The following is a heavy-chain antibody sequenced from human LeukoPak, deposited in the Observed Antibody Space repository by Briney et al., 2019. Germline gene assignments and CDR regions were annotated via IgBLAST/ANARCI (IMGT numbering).Heavy chain of an antibody. V-gene: IGHV4-59*01. J-gene: IGHJ5*02. D-gene: IGHD3-3*01. CDR3: ARDLITIFGSHWFDP. CDR1: GGSISSYY. CDR2: IYYSGST. Sequence: PSETLSLTCTVSGGSISSYYWSWIRQPPGKGLEWIGHIYYSGSTNYNPSLKSRVTISVDTSKNQFSLKLSSVTAADTAVYYCARDLITIFGSHWFDPWGQGTLVTVSS.